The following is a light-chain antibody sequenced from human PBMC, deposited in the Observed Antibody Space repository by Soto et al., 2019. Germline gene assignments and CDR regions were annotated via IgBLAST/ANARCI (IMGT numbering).Light chain of an antibody. CDR3: QHYGSSRT. CDR1: QSVSSSY. J-gene: IGKJ1*01. Sequence: EIVMTQSPATLSVSPGARATLSCRASQSVSSSYLAWYQQKPGQAPRLLLYGTSSRATGIPERFSGSGSGTDFTLPISRPEPEDFAVYYCQHYGSSRTFGQGTKVDIK. CDR2: GTS. V-gene: IGKV3-20*01.